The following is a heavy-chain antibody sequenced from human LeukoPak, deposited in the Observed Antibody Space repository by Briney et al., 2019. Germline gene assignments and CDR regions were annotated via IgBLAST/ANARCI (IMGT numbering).Heavy chain of an antibody. D-gene: IGHD3-22*01. Sequence: GGSLRLSCAASGFTFSSYGMHWVRQAPGKGLEWVAVISYDGSNKYYADSVKGRFTISRDNSKNTLYLQMNSLRAEDTAVYYCAKGLPYYYDSSPPGYFDYWGQGTLVTVSS. J-gene: IGHJ4*02. CDR2: ISYDGSNK. V-gene: IGHV3-30*18. CDR1: GFTFSSYG. CDR3: AKGLPYYYDSSPPGYFDY.